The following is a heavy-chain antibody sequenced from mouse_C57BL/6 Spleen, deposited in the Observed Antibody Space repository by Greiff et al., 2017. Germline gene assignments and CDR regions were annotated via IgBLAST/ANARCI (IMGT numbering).Heavy chain of an antibody. V-gene: IGHV2-3*01. CDR3: AKQEYGSSIYAMDY. D-gene: IGHD1-1*01. CDR1: GFSLTSSG. CDR2: IWGDGST. Sequence: VKLVESGPGLVAPSQSLSITCTASGFSLTSSGVSWVRQPPGKGLEWLGGIWGDGSTNYHSALISRLSISKDNSKTQVFLKQNSLQTDDKATYYCAKQEYGSSIYAMDYWGQGTSVTVSS. J-gene: IGHJ4*01.